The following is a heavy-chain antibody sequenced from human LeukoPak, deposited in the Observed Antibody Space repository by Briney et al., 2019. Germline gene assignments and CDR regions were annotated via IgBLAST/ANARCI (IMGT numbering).Heavy chain of an antibody. D-gene: IGHD4-17*01. V-gene: IGHV3-23*01. CDR1: GFTFSSYA. CDR3: TKDLSPGGADV. J-gene: IGHJ6*02. Sequence: PGGSLRLSCAASGFTFSSYAMSWVRQAPGKGLEWVSAISGSGGSTYYADSVKGRFTISRDNSKNTVYVQMNSLRVEDTALYYCTKDLSPGGADVWGQGTTVTVSS. CDR2: ISGSGGST.